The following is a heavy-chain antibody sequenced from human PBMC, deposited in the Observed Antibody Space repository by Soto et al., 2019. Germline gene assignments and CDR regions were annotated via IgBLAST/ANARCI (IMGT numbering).Heavy chain of an antibody. J-gene: IGHJ6*02. D-gene: IGHD6-6*01. CDR2: MNPNSGNT. V-gene: IGHV1-8*01. CDR1: GYTFTSYD. Sequence: ASVKVSCKASGYTFTSYDINWVRQATGQGLEWMGWMNPNSGNTGYAQKFQGRVTMTRDTSISTAYMELSSLRSEDTAVYYCARDSSSSSIGVNYYYGMDVWGQGTKVTVSS. CDR3: ARDSSSSSIGVNYYYGMDV.